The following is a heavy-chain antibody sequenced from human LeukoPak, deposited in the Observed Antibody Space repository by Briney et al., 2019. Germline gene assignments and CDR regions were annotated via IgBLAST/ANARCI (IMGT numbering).Heavy chain of an antibody. CDR2: IRYDGSNK. D-gene: IGHD6-13*01. V-gene: IGHV3-30*02. CDR3: EGSSWFEKGGGLDP. J-gene: IGHJ5*02. Sequence: GGSLRLSCAASGFTFSSYGMHWVRQAPGKGLEWVAFIRYDGSNKYHADSVKGRFTISRDNSKNTLYLQMNSLRAEDTAVYYWEGSSWFEKGGGLDPWGQGTLVTVSS. CDR1: GFTFSSYG.